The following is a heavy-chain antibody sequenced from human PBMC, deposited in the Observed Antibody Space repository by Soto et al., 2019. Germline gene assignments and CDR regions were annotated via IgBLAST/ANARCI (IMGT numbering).Heavy chain of an antibody. V-gene: IGHV1-18*01. CDR3: ARMVRGSTVGYYYYMDV. CDR1: GYTFTSHG. D-gene: IGHD3-10*01. J-gene: IGHJ6*03. Sequence: QVPLVQSGAEVKKPGASVKVSCKTSGYTFTSHGISWVRQAPGQGLEWMGWISPYNGDTNYAQKLQGRVSVTTDSCTRTAYMELRSLRSEDTAVYYCARMVRGSTVGYYYYMDVWGKGTTVTVSS. CDR2: ISPYNGDT.